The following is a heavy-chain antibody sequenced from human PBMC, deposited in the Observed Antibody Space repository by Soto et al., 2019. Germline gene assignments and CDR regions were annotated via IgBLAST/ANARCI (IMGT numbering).Heavy chain of an antibody. CDR2: ISAYNGNT. D-gene: IGHD2-2*01. CDR1: GYTFTSYG. J-gene: IGHJ4*02. Sequence: ASVKVYCKTSGYTFTSYGIIWVRQAPGQGLEWMGWISAYNGNTNYAQKLQGRVTMTTDTSTSTAYMELRSLRSDDTAVYYCARGRARDPADYWGQGTLVTVSS. V-gene: IGHV1-18*01. CDR3: ARGRARDPADY.